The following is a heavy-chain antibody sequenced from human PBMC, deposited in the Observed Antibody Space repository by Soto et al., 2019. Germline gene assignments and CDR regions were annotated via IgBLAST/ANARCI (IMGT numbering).Heavy chain of an antibody. Sequence: SETLSLTCTVSGGSISSYYWSWIRQPPGKGLEWIGYIYYSGSTNYNPSLKSRVTISVDTSKNQFSLKLSSVTAADTAVYYCARSDSLSWDYFDYWGQGTLVTVSS. CDR3: ARSDSLSWDYFDY. V-gene: IGHV4-59*01. CDR1: GGSISSYY. CDR2: IYYSGST. D-gene: IGHD3-16*01. J-gene: IGHJ4*02.